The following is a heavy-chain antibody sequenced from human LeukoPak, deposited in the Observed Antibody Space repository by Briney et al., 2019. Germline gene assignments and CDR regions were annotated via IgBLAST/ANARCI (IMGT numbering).Heavy chain of an antibody. D-gene: IGHD1-26*01. CDR2: ISSSSSYI. CDR1: GFTFSSYS. CDR3: ARDGKIGGSYAKYNWFDP. J-gene: IGHJ5*02. Sequence: GGSLRLSCAASGFTFSSYSMNWVRQAPGKGLEWVSSISSSSSYIYYADSVKGRFTISRDNAKNSLYLQMNSLRAEDTAVYYCARDGKIGGSYAKYNWFDPWGQGTLVTVSS. V-gene: IGHV3-21*01.